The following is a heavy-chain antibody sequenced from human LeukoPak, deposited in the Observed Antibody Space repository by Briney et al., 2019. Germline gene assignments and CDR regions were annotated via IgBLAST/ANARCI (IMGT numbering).Heavy chain of an antibody. J-gene: IGHJ4*02. V-gene: IGHV3-30-3*01. D-gene: IGHD2-2*01. CDR1: GFTFSSYA. CDR3: ARRPVWGPKAAAYFDY. Sequence: GRSLRLSCAASGFTFSSYAMHWVRQAPGKGLEWVAVISYDGSNKYYADSVKGRFTISRDNSKNTLYLQMNSLRAEDTAVYYCARRPVWGPKAAAYFDYWGQGTLVTVSS. CDR2: ISYDGSNK.